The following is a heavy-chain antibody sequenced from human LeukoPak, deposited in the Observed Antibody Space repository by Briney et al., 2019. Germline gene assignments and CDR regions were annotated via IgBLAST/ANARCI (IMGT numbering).Heavy chain of an antibody. CDR2: ISAYNGNT. J-gene: IGHJ4*02. V-gene: IGHV1-18*01. CDR1: GYTFTSYG. CDR3: ARDLHSSGYYGGYFDY. Sequence: GASVKVSCKASGYTFTSYGISWVRQAPGQGLEGVGWISAYNGNTNDAQKLQGRVTMTTDTSTSTAYMELRSLRSDDTALYYCARDLHSSGYYGGYFDYWGQGTLVTVSS. D-gene: IGHD3-22*01.